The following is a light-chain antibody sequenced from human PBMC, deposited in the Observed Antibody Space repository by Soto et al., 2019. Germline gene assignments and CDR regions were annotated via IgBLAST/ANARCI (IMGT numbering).Light chain of an antibody. V-gene: IGLV1-40*01. J-gene: IGLJ1*01. CDR1: SSNIGAGYE. CDR3: SSYSRSINYV. CDR2: RNT. Sequence: QSVLTQPPSVSGAPGQRVTISCIGGSSNIGAGYEVHWYQQLPGTVPKLLIYRNTYRPSGVPDRFSGSKSGNTASLTVSGLQPEDEAEYFCSSYSRSINYVFGTGTKLTVL.